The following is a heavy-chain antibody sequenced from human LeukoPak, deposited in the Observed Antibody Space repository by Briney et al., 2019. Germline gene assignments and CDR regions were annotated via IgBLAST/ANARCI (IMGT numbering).Heavy chain of an antibody. CDR3: ATQYYYDSSGYY. CDR1: GYTFTDYY. V-gene: IGHV1-69-2*01. D-gene: IGHD3-22*01. CDR2: VDPEDGEA. J-gene: IGHJ4*02. Sequence: ASVKVSCKVSGYTFTDYYMHWVQQAPGKGLEWMGLVDPEDGEAIYAEKFQGRVTITADTSTDTAYMELSSLRSEDTAVYYCATQYYYDSSGYYWGQGTLVTVSS.